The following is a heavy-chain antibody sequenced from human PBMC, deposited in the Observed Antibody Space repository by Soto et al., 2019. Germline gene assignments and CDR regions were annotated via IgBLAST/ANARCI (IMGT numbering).Heavy chain of an antibody. CDR1: GGTFSSYA. V-gene: IGHV1-69*06. Sequence: GASVKVSCKASGGTFSSYAISWVRQAPGQGLEWMGGITPIFGTANYAQKFQGRVTITADKSTSTAYMELSSLRSEDTAVYYCARSFFSGGDFYTFDIWGQGTMVTVSS. CDR2: ITPIFGTA. J-gene: IGHJ3*02. CDR3: ARSFFSGGDFYTFDI. D-gene: IGHD2-21*02.